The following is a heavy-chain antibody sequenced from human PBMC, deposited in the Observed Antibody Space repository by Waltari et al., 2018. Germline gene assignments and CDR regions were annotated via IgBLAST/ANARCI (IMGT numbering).Heavy chain of an antibody. D-gene: IGHD1-20*01. V-gene: IGHV1-2*06. J-gene: IGHJ4*02. CDR3: ARPSITGTHGDY. Sequence: QVQLVQSGAEVKKPGASVKVSCKASGYTFTGYYMHWVRQAPGQGLEWMGRINPNRGGTNYAQKFQGRVTMTRDTSISTAYMELSRLRSDDTAVYYCARPSITGTHGDYWGQGTLVTVSS. CDR1: GYTFTGYY. CDR2: INPNRGGT.